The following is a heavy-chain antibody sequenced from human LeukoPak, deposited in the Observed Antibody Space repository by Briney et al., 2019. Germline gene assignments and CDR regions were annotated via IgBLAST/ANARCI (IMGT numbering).Heavy chain of an antibody. J-gene: IGHJ5*02. V-gene: IGHV4-39*01. CDR1: GGSISSSSYY. Sequence: PSETLSLTCTVSGGSISSSSYYWAWIRQPPGKVLERIGGIYYSGSTYYNPSLKSRVSISVDTSKNQFSLKLSSVTAADTAVYYCARHDGSYYGSGSYPNWFDPWGQGTLVTVSS. CDR3: ARHDGSYYGSGSYPNWFDP. CDR2: IYYSGST. D-gene: IGHD3-10*01.